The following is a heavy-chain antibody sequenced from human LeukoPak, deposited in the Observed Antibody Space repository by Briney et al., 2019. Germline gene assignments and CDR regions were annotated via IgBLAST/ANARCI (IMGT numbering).Heavy chain of an antibody. J-gene: IGHJ4*02. V-gene: IGHV3-7*01. CDR1: GFIFSNYW. Sequence: PGGSLRLSCAASGFIFSNYWMSWVRQAPREGLEWVANIKQDGSEKYYVDSVKGRFTISRDNAKNSVYMQMNSLRAEDTAVYSCARQRRYCSGDSCYQRTFDFWGQGTLVTVSS. CDR3: ARQRRYCSGDSCYQRTFDF. CDR2: IKQDGSEK. D-gene: IGHD2-15*01.